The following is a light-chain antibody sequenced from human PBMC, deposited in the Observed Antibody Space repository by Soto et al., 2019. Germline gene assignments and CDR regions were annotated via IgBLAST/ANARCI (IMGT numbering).Light chain of an antibody. CDR1: QTVLRSSNNKNH. V-gene: IGKV4-1*01. Sequence: DIVMTQSPDSLAVSLGERATINCKSSQTVLRSSNNKNHLAWYQQKPGQPPKLLISWASTRESGVPDRFSGSGSGTDFTLTISSPQAEDVGVYYCQHFYTVPVTFGQGTRLEIK. CDR2: WAS. CDR3: QHFYTVPVT. J-gene: IGKJ5*01.